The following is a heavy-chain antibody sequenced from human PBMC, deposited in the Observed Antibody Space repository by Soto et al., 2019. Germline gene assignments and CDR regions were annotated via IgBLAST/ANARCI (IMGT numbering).Heavy chain of an antibody. CDR2: IKTDGSRT. CDR3: ARDEGGAMVRGYDN. Sequence: EAQLVQSGGGLVQPGGSMRLSCAASGFTFSSYWMHWVRQAPGKGLVWVASIKTDGSRTPYADSVKGRFTISRDNAKNTLYLQMNSLRAEDTAVYYCARDEGGAMVRGYDNWGQGTLVAVSS. CDR1: GFTFSSYW. V-gene: IGHV3-74*03. J-gene: IGHJ4*02. D-gene: IGHD3-10*01.